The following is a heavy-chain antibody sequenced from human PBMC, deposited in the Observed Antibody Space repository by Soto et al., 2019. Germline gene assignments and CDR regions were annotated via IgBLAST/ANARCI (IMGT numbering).Heavy chain of an antibody. Sequence: EVQLVESGGGLVQPGGSLRLSCAASGFTFSSYWMHWVRQAPGKGLVWVSRINSDGSSTSYADSVKGRFTISRDNAKNALDLQKNSLRAEGTAVYYGARYVGGNRDYWGQGTLVTVSS. CDR2: INSDGSST. V-gene: IGHV3-74*01. CDR1: GFTFSSYW. CDR3: ARYVGGNRDY. J-gene: IGHJ4*02. D-gene: IGHD2-15*01.